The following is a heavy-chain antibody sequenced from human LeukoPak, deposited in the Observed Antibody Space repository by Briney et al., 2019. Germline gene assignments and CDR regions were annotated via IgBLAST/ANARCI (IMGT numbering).Heavy chain of an antibody. Sequence: GGSLRLSCAASGLTFSSYAMHWVRQAPGKGLEWVSGISWNSGSIGYADSVKGRFTISRDNAKNSLYLQMNSLRAEDTALYYCAKDLNSWYGTYYSYTMGYWGQGTLVTVSS. D-gene: IGHD2-2*02. V-gene: IGHV3-9*01. CDR1: GLTFSSYA. CDR3: AKDLNSWYGTYYSYTMGY. J-gene: IGHJ4*02. CDR2: ISWNSGSI.